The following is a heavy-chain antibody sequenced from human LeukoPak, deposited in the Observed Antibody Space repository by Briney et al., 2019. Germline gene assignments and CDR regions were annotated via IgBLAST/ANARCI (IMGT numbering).Heavy chain of an antibody. Sequence: SETLSRTCAVYGGSFSGYYWSWIRQPPGKGLEWIGEINHSGSTNYNPSLKSRVTISVDTSKNQFSLKLSAVTAADTAVYFCATLLSSSYYFDYWGQGTLVTVSS. J-gene: IGHJ4*02. D-gene: IGHD3-10*02. V-gene: IGHV4-34*01. CDR2: INHSGST. CDR3: ATLLSSSYYFDY. CDR1: GGSFSGYY.